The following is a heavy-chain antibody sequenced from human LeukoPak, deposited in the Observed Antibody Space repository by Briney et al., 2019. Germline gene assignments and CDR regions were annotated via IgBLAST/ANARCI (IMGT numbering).Heavy chain of an antibody. D-gene: IGHD2/OR15-2a*01. V-gene: IGHV1-2*02. Sequence: ASVKVSCKASGYTFIGYYIHWVRQAPGQGLEWMGWLNPNSGDTNYAQKFQGRVTMTRDTSISTAYMDLSSLRSDDTALYYCARVPSINDYYYYMDVWGKGTTVTISS. CDR2: LNPNSGDT. J-gene: IGHJ6*03. CDR3: ARVPSINDYYYYMDV. CDR1: GYTFIGYY.